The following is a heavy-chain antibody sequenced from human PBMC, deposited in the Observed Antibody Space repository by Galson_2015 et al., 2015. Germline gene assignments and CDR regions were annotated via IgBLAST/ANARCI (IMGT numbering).Heavy chain of an antibody. CDR3: ARDFNGYPYFDY. V-gene: IGHV6-1*01. CDR1: GDSVSSNSAA. Sequence: CAISGDSVSSNSAAWNWIRQSPSRGVEWLGRTFYRSKWNNDYAVSVKNRITINPDTSKNQFSLQLNSVTLEDTAVYYCARDFNGYPYFDYWGQGTLVTVSS. J-gene: IGHJ4*02. CDR2: TFYRSKWNN. D-gene: IGHD5-24*01.